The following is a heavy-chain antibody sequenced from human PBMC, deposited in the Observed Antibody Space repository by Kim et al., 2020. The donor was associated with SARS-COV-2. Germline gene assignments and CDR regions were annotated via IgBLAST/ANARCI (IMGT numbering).Heavy chain of an antibody. CDR3: ARSTGDAQYFVMDV. J-gene: IGHJ6*02. CDR2: IGSRGVTV. D-gene: IGHD7-27*01. CDR1: GFTFNKYS. Sequence: GGSLRLSCAASGFTFNKYSMNWVRQAPGKGLEWVSYIGSRGVTVYDTGSVKGRFTTSRDNAKNSLYLQMNSLIDEDTAVYYCARSTGDAQYFVMDVWGQGTTVTVSS. V-gene: IGHV3-48*02.